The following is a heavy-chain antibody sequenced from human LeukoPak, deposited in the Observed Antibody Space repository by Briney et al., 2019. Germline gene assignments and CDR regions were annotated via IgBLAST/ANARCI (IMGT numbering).Heavy chain of an antibody. V-gene: IGHV1-24*01. CDR1: GYTLAELS. CDR2: FDPEDGKT. Sequence: GASVKVSCKVSGYTLAELSMHWVRQAPGKGLEWMGGFDPEDGKTIYAQKFQGRVTMTEDTSTDTAYMELSSLKSEDMAVYYCASTPPVLAAIGPTYYYMDVWGKGTTVTVSS. D-gene: IGHD2-2*01. J-gene: IGHJ6*03. CDR3: ASTPPVLAAIGPTYYYMDV.